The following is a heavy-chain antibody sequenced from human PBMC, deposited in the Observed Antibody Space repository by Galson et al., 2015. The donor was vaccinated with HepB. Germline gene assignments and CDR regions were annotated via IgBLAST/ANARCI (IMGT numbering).Heavy chain of an antibody. V-gene: IGHV3-64D*06. CDR1: GFTFSSYA. Sequence: SLRLSCAASGFTFSSYAMHWVRQAPGKGLEYVSAISSNGGSTYYADSVKGRFTISRDNSKNTLYLQMSSLRAEDTAVYYCVKLYSSGFLDAFDIWGQGTMVTVSS. J-gene: IGHJ3*02. CDR3: VKLYSSGFLDAFDI. CDR2: ISSNGGST. D-gene: IGHD6-19*01.